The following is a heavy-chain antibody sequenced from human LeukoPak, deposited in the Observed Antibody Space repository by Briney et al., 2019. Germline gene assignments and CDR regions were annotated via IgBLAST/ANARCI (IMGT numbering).Heavy chain of an antibody. J-gene: IGHJ4*02. D-gene: IGHD5-18*01. CDR2: ISAHNGNT. V-gene: IGHV1-18*01. CDR1: GYTFTSYG. CDR3: ARDRRRRYSYGTFDY. Sequence: ASVKVSCTASGYTFTSYGISWVRQAPGQGLEWMGWISAHNGNTNYAQKLQGRVTMTTDTSTSTAYMELRSLRSDDTAVYYCARDRRRRYSYGTFDYWGQGTLVTVSS.